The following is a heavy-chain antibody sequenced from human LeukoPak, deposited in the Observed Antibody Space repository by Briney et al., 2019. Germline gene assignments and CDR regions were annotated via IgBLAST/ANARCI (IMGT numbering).Heavy chain of an antibody. J-gene: IGHJ6*03. CDR2: IXXSXST. Sequence: GYIXXSXSTYYNPSLKSRVTISVDTSKNQFSLKLSSVTAADTAVYYCARAYCSSTSCYGGDYYYYMDVWGKGTTVTVSS. D-gene: IGHD2-2*01. CDR3: ARAYCSSTSCYGGDYYYYMDV. V-gene: IGHV4-30-4*01.